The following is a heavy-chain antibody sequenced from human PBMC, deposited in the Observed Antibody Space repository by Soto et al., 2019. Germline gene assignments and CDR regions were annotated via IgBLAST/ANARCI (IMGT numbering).Heavy chain of an antibody. D-gene: IGHD1-26*01. CDR1: GYTFTAHH. Sequence: ASVKVSCKTSGYTFTAHHIHWVRQAPGQGLEWMGWINPNSGGANYAQKFEGRVTMTRDTSISTVYMELSRLGSDDTALYYCARDYSGHGMDVWGQGTTVTVSS. CDR3: ARDYSGHGMDV. V-gene: IGHV1-2*02. CDR2: INPNSGGA. J-gene: IGHJ6*02.